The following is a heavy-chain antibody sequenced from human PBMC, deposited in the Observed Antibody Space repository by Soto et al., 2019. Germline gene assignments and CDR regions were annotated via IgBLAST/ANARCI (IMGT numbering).Heavy chain of an antibody. D-gene: IGHD3-3*01. CDR3: ARQWKYYDFWSGYYGYYYGMDV. CDR1: GGSISSSSYY. Sequence: ETLSLTCTVSGGSISSSSYYWGWIRQPPGKGLEWIGSIYYSGSTYYNPSLKSRVTISVDTSKNQFSLKLSSVTAADTAVYYCARQWKYYDFWSGYYGYYYGMDVWGQGTTVTVSS. V-gene: IGHV4-39*01. J-gene: IGHJ6*02. CDR2: IYYSGST.